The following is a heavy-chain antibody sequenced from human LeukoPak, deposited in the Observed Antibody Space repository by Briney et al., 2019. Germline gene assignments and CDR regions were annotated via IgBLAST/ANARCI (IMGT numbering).Heavy chain of an antibody. J-gene: IGHJ4*02. CDR1: GFTVSSHY. V-gene: IGHV3-66*01. D-gene: IGHD3-22*01. Sequence: GGSLRLSCAASGFTVSSHYMSWVRQAPGKGLEWVSVIYSGGSTYYADSVKGRFTISRDNSRNTVYLQMNSLRAEDTAVYYCARDPTYPDSYYSSGVYWGQGTLVAVSS. CDR3: ARDPTYPDSYYSSGVY. CDR2: IYSGGST.